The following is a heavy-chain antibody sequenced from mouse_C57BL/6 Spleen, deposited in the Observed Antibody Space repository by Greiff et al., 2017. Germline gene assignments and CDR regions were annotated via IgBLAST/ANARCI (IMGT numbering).Heavy chain of an antibody. CDR3: AKLGRDAMDY. CDR2: IWGDGST. CDR1: GFSLTSYG. V-gene: IGHV2-3*01. J-gene: IGHJ4*01. Sequence: VQLQQSGPGLVAPSPCLSITCTVSGFSLTSYGVSWVRQPPGKGLEWLGVIWGDGSTTYHSALISRLGISKDNSKSQVFLRLNRLQTDDTDTYYCAKLGRDAMDYWGQGTSVTVSS. D-gene: IGHD4-1*01.